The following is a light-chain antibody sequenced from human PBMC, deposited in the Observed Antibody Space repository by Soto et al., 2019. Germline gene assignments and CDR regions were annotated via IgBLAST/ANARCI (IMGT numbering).Light chain of an antibody. J-gene: IGKJ3*01. CDR3: QQYGSSPLT. V-gene: IGKV3-20*01. CDR2: GAS. CDR1: QSVSSSY. Sequence: RVLTQSPGALSLSPGERATLSCRASQSVSSSYLAWYQQKPGQAPRLLIYGASSRATGIPDRFSGSGSGTDFTLTISRLEPEDFAVYYCQQYGSSPLTFGPGTKVDIK.